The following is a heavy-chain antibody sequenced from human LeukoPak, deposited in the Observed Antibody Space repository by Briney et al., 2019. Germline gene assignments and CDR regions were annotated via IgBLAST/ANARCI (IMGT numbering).Heavy chain of an antibody. V-gene: IGHV3-13*04. Sequence: GGSLRLSCAAPGFTFSSYDMHWVRQTTGKGLEWVSAIDTAGGTYYPGSVKGRFTISRESTKNSLYLQMNSLRAGDTAVYYCTRESNYYDSSTSPGYFDIWGRGTLVTVSS. J-gene: IGHJ2*01. CDR1: GFTFSSYD. D-gene: IGHD3-22*01. CDR2: IDTAGGT. CDR3: TRESNYYDSSTSPGYFDI.